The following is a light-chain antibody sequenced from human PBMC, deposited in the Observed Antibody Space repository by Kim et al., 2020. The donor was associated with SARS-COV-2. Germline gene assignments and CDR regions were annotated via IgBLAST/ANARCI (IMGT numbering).Light chain of an antibody. CDR2: DAS. J-gene: IGKJ4*01. CDR1: QDISNY. Sequence: DIQMTQSPSSLSASVGDRVTITCQASQDISNYLNWYQQKPGKAPKLLIYDASNLETGVPSRFSGSGSGTDFTFTISSLQPEDIATYYSQQYDNLPLSLGGGTKGDIK. CDR3: QQYDNLPLS. V-gene: IGKV1-33*01.